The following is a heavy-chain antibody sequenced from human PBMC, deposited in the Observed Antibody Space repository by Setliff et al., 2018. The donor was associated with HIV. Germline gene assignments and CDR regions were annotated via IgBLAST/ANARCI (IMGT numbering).Heavy chain of an antibody. D-gene: IGHD3-3*01. CDR1: GFTFTNYA. CDR2: INAGDDNP. Sequence: ASVNVSCKASGFTFTNYAIHWVRQAPGQRLEWLGWINAGDDNPKYSQKFQDRVTITRDTSASTAYMELSSLMSEDTAVYYCARLRVLQLLEWSNYYYYGLDVWGQGTTVTVSS. CDR3: ARLRVLQLLEWSNYYYYGLDV. V-gene: IGHV1-3*01. J-gene: IGHJ6*02.